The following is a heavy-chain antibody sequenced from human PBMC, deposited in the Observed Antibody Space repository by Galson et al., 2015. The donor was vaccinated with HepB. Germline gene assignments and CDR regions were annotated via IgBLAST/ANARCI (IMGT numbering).Heavy chain of an antibody. CDR1: GYTFTSYY. CDR3: ARYPGIAVAAPGPFLDY. D-gene: IGHD6-19*01. J-gene: IGHJ4*02. CDR2: INPSGGST. Sequence: SVKVSCKASGYTFTSYYMHWVRQAPGQGLEWMGIINPSGGSTSYAQKFQGRVTMTRDTSTSTVYMELSSLRSEDTAVYYCARYPGIAVAAPGPFLDYWGQGTLVTVSS. V-gene: IGHV1-46*03.